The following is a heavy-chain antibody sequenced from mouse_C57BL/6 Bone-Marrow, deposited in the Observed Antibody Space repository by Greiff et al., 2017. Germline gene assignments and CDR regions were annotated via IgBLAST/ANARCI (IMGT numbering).Heavy chain of an antibody. CDR1: GYAFSSSW. J-gene: IGHJ4*01. D-gene: IGHD2-4*01. Sequence: VQLQQSGPELVKPGASVKISCKASGYAFSSSWMNWVKQRPGKGLEWIGRIYPGDGDTNYNGKFKGKATLTADKSSSTAYMQLSSLTSEDSAVYFCARRGRLRHAMDYWGQGTSVTVSS. CDR3: ARRGRLRHAMDY. V-gene: IGHV1-82*01. CDR2: IYPGDGDT.